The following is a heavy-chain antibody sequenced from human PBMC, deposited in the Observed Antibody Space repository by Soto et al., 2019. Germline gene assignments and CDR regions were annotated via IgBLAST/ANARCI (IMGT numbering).Heavy chain of an antibody. V-gene: IGHV3-30-3*01. CDR3: ARTGTTVKGYYYYGMDV. CDR1: GFTFSSYA. Sequence: PGGSLRLSCAASGFTFSSYAMHWVRQAPGKGLEWVAVISYDGSNKYYADSVKGRFTISRDNSKNTLYLQMNSLRAEDTAVYYCARTGTTVKGYYYYGMDVWGQGTTVTAP. D-gene: IGHD4-4*01. CDR2: ISYDGSNK. J-gene: IGHJ6*02.